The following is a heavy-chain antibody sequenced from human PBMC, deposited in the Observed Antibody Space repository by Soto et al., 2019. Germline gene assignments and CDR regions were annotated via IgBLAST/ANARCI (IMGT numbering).Heavy chain of an antibody. CDR1: RVAFSKFI. V-gene: IGHV1-69*01. Sequence: QAQLEQSGGEVKKPGSSVKVSCKASRVAFSKFIVTWVRQAPGVGLEWVGGIIPVFGTANYAQKFQGRVTITADESTRTSYMEVNSLRSEDTAVYYCAKVRYSSPMGYYYGMDVWGQGTTVTVSS. CDR2: IIPVFGTA. J-gene: IGHJ6*02. CDR3: AKVRYSSPMGYYYGMDV. D-gene: IGHD2-2*01.